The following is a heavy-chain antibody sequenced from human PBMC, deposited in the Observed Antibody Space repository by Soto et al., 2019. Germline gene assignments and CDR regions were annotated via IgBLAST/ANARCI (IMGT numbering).Heavy chain of an antibody. J-gene: IGHJ4*02. CDR3: ARGYCSSGSCYGQFDC. D-gene: IGHD2-15*01. CDR2: ISYDGSNK. Sequence: QVQLVESGGGVVQPGRSLRLSCAASGFTFNSYAMHWVRQAPGKGLEWVAVISYDGSNKYYADSVKGRFTISRDNSKNTLYLQLNSLRDEDTAVYYCARGYCSSGSCYGQFDCWGQGTLVTVSS. V-gene: IGHV3-30-3*01. CDR1: GFTFNSYA.